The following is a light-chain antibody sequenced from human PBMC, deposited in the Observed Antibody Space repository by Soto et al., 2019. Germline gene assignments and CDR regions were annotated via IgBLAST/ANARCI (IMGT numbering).Light chain of an antibody. Sequence: QSALTQPPSASGSPGQSVTISCTGTSRDVGGYNSVSWYQHHPGKAPKLMIYEVSKRPSGVPDRFSGSKSGNTASLTVSGLQAEDEADYYCSSYAGSSNFVVFGGGTKVTVL. CDR3: SSYAGSSNFVV. CDR2: EVS. V-gene: IGLV2-8*01. J-gene: IGLJ2*01. CDR1: SRDVGGYNS.